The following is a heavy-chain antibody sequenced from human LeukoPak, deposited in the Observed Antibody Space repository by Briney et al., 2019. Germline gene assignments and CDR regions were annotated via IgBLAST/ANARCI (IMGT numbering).Heavy chain of an antibody. V-gene: IGHV3-23*01. D-gene: IGHD6-13*01. J-gene: IGHJ4*02. CDR1: GFTFSSYA. CDR2: LSDNGGRT. CDR3: AKYAGRNLDY. Sequence: GGSLRLSCAASGFTFSSYAMGWVRQAPGKGLEWVSSLSDNGGRTDYADSVKGRFTISRDNSEHTLHLQMSSLRAEDTAVYYCAKYAGRNLDYWGQGTLVTVSS.